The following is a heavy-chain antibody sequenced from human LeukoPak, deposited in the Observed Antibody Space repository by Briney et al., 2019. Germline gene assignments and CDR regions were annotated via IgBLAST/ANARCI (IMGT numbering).Heavy chain of an antibody. D-gene: IGHD2-15*01. V-gene: IGHV1-2*06. CDR3: ARGVFCRGGSCYPGFDY. CDR1: GYTFTGYY. J-gene: IGHJ4*02. CDR2: INPNSGGT. Sequence: ASVKVSCKASGYTFTGYYMHWVRQSPGQGLEWMGRINPNSGGTNYAQKFQGRVTLTRDTSISTAYMELSRLRSDNTAVYCCARGVFCRGGSCYPGFDYWGQGTLVTVSS.